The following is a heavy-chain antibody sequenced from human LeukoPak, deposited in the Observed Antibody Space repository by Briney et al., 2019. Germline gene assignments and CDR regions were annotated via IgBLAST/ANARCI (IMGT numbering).Heavy chain of an antibody. CDR3: ARDGIVSRGGYYYYYYMDV. CDR1: GFTFSSYA. Sequence: PGGSLRLSCAASGFTFSSYAMHWVRQAPGKGLEGVAVISYDGSNKYYADSVKGRFTISRDNSKNTLYLQMHSLRAEDTAVYYCARDGIVSRGGYYYYYYMDVWGKGTTVTVSS. D-gene: IGHD3-10*01. CDR2: ISYDGSNK. V-gene: IGHV3-30*04. J-gene: IGHJ6*03.